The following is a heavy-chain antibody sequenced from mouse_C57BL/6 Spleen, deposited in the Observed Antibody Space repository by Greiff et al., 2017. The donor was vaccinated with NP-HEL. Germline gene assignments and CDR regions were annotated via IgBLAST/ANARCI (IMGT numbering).Heavy chain of an antibody. CDR3: VRGGAYYSNQGAMDY. CDR1: GFSFNTYA. V-gene: IGHV10-1*01. D-gene: IGHD2-5*01. J-gene: IGHJ4*01. CDR2: IRSKSNNYAT. Sequence: EVKLMESGGGLVQPKGSLKLSCAASGFSFNTYAMNWVRQAPGKGLEWVARIRSKSNNYATYYADSVKDRFTISRDDSESMLYLQMNNLKTEDTAMDYCVRGGAYYSNQGAMDYWGQGTSVTVSS.